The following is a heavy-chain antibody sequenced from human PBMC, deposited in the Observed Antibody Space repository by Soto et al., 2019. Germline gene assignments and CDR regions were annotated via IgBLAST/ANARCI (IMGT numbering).Heavy chain of an antibody. J-gene: IGHJ6*02. V-gene: IGHV3-21*01. Sequence: GGSLRLSCAASGFTFSSYSMNWVRQAPGKGLEWVSSISSSSSYIYYADSVKGRFTISRDNAKNSLYLQMNSLRAEDTAVYYCARDLDSGSTGYYYGMDVWGQGTTVTVSS. D-gene: IGHD3-22*01. CDR3: ARDLDSGSTGYYYGMDV. CDR2: ISSSSSYI. CDR1: GFTFSSYS.